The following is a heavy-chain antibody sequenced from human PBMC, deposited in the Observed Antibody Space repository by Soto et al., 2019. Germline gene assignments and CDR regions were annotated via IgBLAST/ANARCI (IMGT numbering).Heavy chain of an antibody. CDR1: GYTSTSYY. V-gene: IGHV1-46*01. J-gene: IGHJ6*02. CDR3: ATLANRSSGDRAVYGMDV. D-gene: IGHD6-6*01. CDR2: INPSGGST. Sequence: GASVKVSCKASGYTSTSYYMHWVRQAPGQGLEWMGIINPSGGSTSYAQKFQGRVTMTRDTSTSTVYMELSSLRSEDTAVYYCATLANRSSGDRAVYGMDVWGQGTTVTVSS.